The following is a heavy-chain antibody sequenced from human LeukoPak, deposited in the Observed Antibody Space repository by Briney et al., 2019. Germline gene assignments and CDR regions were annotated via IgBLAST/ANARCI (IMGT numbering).Heavy chain of an antibody. CDR2: INHSGST. V-gene: IGHV4-34*01. CDR3: ARSGRVYMVRGAAPFDL. CDR1: GGSFSGYY. Sequence: TSSETLSLTCAVYGGSFSGYYWSWIRQPPGKGLEWIGEINHSGSTNYNPSLKSRVTISVDTSKNQSSLKLNSATAADTAVYYCARSGRVYMVRGAAPFDLWGRGTLVTVSS. J-gene: IGHJ2*01. D-gene: IGHD3-10*01.